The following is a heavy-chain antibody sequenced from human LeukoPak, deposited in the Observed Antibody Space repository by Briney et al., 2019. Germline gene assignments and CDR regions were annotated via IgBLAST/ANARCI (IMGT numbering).Heavy chain of an antibody. J-gene: IGHJ4*02. Sequence: ASVKVSCKASGYTFTSYGISWVRQAPGQGLEWMGWISAYNGNTNYAQKLQGRVTMTTDTSTSTAYMELRSLRSDDTAVYYCARGLYYYDSSGYWYYWGQGALVTVSS. D-gene: IGHD3-22*01. CDR2: ISAYNGNT. V-gene: IGHV1-18*01. CDR1: GYTFTSYG. CDR3: ARGLYYYDSSGYWYY.